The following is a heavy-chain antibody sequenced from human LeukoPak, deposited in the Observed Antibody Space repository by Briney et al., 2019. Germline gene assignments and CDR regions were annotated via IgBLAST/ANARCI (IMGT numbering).Heavy chain of an antibody. J-gene: IGHJ5*02. V-gene: IGHV3-23*01. D-gene: IGHD1-26*01. Sequence: GGSLRLSCAASGFTFNNYALAWVRQTPEKGMECVSAISGDGVSPYYVDSVKGRFTISRDSSKNTLYLQMNSLRAEDTAVYYCAKGREAYSGSYTPFDPWGQGTLVTVSS. CDR1: GFTFNNYA. CDR2: ISGDGVSP. CDR3: AKGREAYSGSYTPFDP.